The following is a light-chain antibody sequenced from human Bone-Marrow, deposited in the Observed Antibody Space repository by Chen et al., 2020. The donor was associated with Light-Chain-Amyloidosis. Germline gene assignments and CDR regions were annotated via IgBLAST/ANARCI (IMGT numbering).Light chain of an antibody. CDR2: EDD. CDR1: SGNIATNY. Sequence: NFMLTQPHSVSESPGKTVIISCTRSSGNIATNYVQWYQQRSGSSPTTVIYEDDQRPSGVPDRFSGSIDRSSNSASLTISGLKTEDEADYYCQSYQGSSQGVFGGGTKLTVL. J-gene: IGLJ3*02. V-gene: IGLV6-57*01. CDR3: QSYQGSSQGV.